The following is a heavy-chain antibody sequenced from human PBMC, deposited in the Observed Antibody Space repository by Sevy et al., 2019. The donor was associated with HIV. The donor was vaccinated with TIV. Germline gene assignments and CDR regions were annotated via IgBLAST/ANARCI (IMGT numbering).Heavy chain of an antibody. Sequence: GGSLRLSCVASGFNLENFWMNWVNQAPGKGLEWVANIRQDGSEIYYVASVKGRFTISRDNARNLVYLQINSLRVEDTALYYCVRAIQSDGSFWGQGALVTVSS. D-gene: IGHD6-19*01. CDR3: VRAIQSDGSF. CDR2: IRQDGSEI. V-gene: IGHV3-7*01. CDR1: GFNLENFW. J-gene: IGHJ4*02.